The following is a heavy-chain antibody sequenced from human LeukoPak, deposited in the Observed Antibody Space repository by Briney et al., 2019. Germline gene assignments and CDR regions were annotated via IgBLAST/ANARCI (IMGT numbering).Heavy chain of an antibody. CDR3: ARTGYGYNYFDY. D-gene: IGHD3-16*01. CDR2: ISWNSGSI. Sequence: GGSLRLSCAASGFTFDDYAMHWVWQAPGKGLEWVSGISWNSGSIGYADSVKGRFTISRDNAKNSLYLQMNSLRAEDTAVYFCARTGYGYNYFDYWGQGTLVTVSS. CDR1: GFTFDDYA. V-gene: IGHV3-9*01. J-gene: IGHJ4*02.